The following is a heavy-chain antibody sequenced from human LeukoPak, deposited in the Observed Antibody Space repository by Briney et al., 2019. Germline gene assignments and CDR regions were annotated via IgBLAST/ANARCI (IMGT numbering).Heavy chain of an antibody. CDR1: GFTFSSYG. V-gene: IGHV3-21*01. CDR3: ARDGQQLVFDWFDP. J-gene: IGHJ5*02. D-gene: IGHD6-13*01. CDR2: ISSSSSYI. Sequence: GRSLRLSCAASGFTFSSYGMHWVRQAPGKGLEWVSSISSSSSYIYYADSVKGRFTISRDNAKNSLYLQMNSLRAEDTAVYYCARDGQQLVFDWFDPWGQGTLVTVSS.